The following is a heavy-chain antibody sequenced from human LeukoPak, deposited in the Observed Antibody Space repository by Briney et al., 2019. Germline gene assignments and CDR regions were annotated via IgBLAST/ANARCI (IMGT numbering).Heavy chain of an antibody. V-gene: IGHV3-7*01. CDR1: GFTFSSYW. CDR2: IKQDGSEK. CDR3: AREEVEMATIFEMYYFDY. J-gene: IGHJ4*02. D-gene: IGHD5-24*01. Sequence: HTGGSLRLSCAASGFTFSSYWMSWVRQAPGKGLEWVANIKQDGSEKYYVDSVKGRFTISRDNAKNSLYLQMNSLRAEDTAVYYCAREEVEMATIFEMYYFDYWGQGTLVTVSS.